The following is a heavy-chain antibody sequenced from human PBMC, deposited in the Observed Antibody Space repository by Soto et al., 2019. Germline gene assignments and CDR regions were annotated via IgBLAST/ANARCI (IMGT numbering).Heavy chain of an antibody. CDR3: AKHDYGEYKLYDF. J-gene: IGHJ4*02. Sequence: PGGSLRLSCATSGFTFSTYAMTWVRQAPGKGLEWVSSISESGAYAYHADSVKGRFTISRENFKNTLYLQMDSLRAEDTAVYYCAKHDYGEYKLYDFWGQGTLVTVSS. D-gene: IGHD4-17*01. CDR1: GFTFSTYA. CDR2: ISESGAYA. V-gene: IGHV3-23*01.